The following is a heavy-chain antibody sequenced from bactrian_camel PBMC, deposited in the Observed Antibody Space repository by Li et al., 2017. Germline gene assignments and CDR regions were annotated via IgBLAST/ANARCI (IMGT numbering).Heavy chain of an antibody. J-gene: IGHJ4*01. CDR1: GYVYSGCG. CDR3: ATDYRYADGFYYTFVSLDDYKY. CDR2: IISGGTT. D-gene: IGHD2*01. V-gene: IGHV3S53*01. Sequence: HVQLVESGGGSVQTGGSLKLSCAASGYVYSGCGMGWYRQAARKPRELVSTIISGGTTWYADSVKGRFAISQDKAKNTLYLQMNSLKPEDTAMYYCATDYRYADGFYYTFVSLDDYKYWGQGTQVTVS.